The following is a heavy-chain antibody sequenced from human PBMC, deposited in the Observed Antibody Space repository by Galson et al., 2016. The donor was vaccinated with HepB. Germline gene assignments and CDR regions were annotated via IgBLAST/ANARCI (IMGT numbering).Heavy chain of an antibody. Sequence: SLRLSCAASGFSLSYYWMSWVRQAPGKGLEWVANIRADGGETLYVDSVRGRFTISRDNGKNSLFLQMNSLRPEDTAIYFCARDGGRAYDFGLWGQGTLVTVSS. J-gene: IGHJ4*02. V-gene: IGHV3-7*01. CDR1: GFSLSYYW. D-gene: IGHD5-12*01. CDR3: ARDGGRAYDFGL. CDR2: IRADGGET.